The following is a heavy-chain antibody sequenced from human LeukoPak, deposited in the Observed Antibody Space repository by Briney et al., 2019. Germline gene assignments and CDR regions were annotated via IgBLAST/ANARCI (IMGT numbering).Heavy chain of an antibody. J-gene: IGHJ4*02. CDR1: GFTFSSYG. V-gene: IGHV3-30*02. Sequence: GGSLRLSCAASGFTFSSYGMHWVRQAPGKGLEWVAFIRYDGSNKYYADSVKGRFTISRDNSKNTLYLQMNSLRAEDTAVYYCAKSGRGNQWLVLFDYWGQGTLVTVSS. CDR2: IRYDGSNK. CDR3: AKSGRGNQWLVLFDY. D-gene: IGHD6-19*01.